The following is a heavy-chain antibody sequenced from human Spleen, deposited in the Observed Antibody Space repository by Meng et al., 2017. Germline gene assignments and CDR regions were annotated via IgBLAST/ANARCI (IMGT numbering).Heavy chain of an antibody. CDR1: AFTFNSFA. CDR3: AKDQSDYGDYYFDH. D-gene: IGHD4-17*01. CDR2: ISYDGRNE. J-gene: IGHJ4*02. V-gene: IGHV3-30*15. Sequence: VERCAFGVGGCQPVWSLRLSCVASAFTFNSFAMHWVRPAPGKGLEWVAVISYDGRNEYCADSVKGRFTISRDNSKNTLYLQMSSLRAEDTAVYYCAKDQSDYGDYYFDHWGQGTLVTVSS.